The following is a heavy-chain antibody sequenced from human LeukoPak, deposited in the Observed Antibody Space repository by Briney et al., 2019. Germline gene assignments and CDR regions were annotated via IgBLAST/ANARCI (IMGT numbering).Heavy chain of an antibody. V-gene: IGHV4-59*11. J-gene: IGHJ4*02. CDR1: GGSLSSHY. CDR2: IYYSGST. Sequence: SETLSLTCTVSGGSLSSHYWSWFRQPPGKGLEWIGYIYYSGSTNYNPSLKSRVTISVDTSKSQFSLKLSSVTAADTAVYYCASHKGFWGQGTLVTVSS. CDR3: ASHKGF.